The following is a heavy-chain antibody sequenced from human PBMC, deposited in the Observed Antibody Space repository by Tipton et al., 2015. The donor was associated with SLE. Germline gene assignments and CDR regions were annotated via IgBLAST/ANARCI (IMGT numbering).Heavy chain of an antibody. CDR3: ATLGVGYYFDY. CDR1: GFTFSSYG. J-gene: IGHJ4*02. Sequence: SGFTFSSYGMSWVRQAPGKGLEWVSSISGSGGDTYYADSVKGRFIISRDNSRDALYLQMNSLSAEDTAFYYCATLGVGYYFDYWGRGTLVTVSS. D-gene: IGHD3-16*01. CDR2: ISGSGGDT. V-gene: IGHV3-23*01.